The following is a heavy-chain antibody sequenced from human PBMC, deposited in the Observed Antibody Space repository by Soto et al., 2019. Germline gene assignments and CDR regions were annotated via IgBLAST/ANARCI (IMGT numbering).Heavy chain of an antibody. CDR2: IYSGGST. V-gene: IGHV3-53*01. CDR3: ASSLGQGAFDI. D-gene: IGHD7-27*01. Sequence: PGGSLSLSCAASGFTVSSNYMSWVRQAPGKGLEWVSLIYSGGSTYYADSVKGRFTISRDNSKNTLYLQMNSLRAEDTAVYYCASSLGQGAFDIWGQGTMVTVSS. CDR1: GFTVSSNY. J-gene: IGHJ3*02.